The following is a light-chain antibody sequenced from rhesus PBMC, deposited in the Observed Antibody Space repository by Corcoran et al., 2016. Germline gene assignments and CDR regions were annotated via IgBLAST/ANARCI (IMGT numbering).Light chain of an antibody. V-gene: IGKV1-32*02. J-gene: IGKJ4*01. CDR3: QRGNSNPLT. CDR1: QGISSY. Sequence: DIQMSQSPSSLSASVGDRVTITCRASQGISSYLNWYQQKPGKAPKLLIYYANSLASGVPSRFSGSGSGTDFTLTISSLQPEDFATYYYQRGNSNPLTFGGGTKVELK. CDR2: YAN.